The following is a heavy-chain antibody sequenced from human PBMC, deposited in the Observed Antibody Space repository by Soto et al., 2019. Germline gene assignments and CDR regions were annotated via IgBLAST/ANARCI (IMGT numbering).Heavy chain of an antibody. J-gene: IGHJ5*01. D-gene: IGHD1-26*01. CDR3: VRLIGNSWLDF. Sequence: SHTLSLTCAISVDSVSSSSVTSNWIRQSPSRGLEWLGRTYYRSKWYNDYAESVKSRITINPDTSKNQFSLHLNSVTPEDTAVYYCVRLIGNSWLDFWGQGTLVTVSS. V-gene: IGHV6-1*01. CDR2: TYYRSKWYN. CDR1: VDSVSSSSVT.